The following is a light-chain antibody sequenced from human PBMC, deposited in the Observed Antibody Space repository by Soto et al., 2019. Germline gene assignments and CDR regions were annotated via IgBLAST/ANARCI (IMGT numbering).Light chain of an antibody. CDR3: QQYGSSIFT. CDR1: QNVSSSY. V-gene: IGKV3-20*01. J-gene: IGKJ3*01. Sequence: EIVLTQSPGTLSLSPGERATLSCRASQNVSSSYLGWYQQKPGQAPRLLIYGASTRATGIPDRFSGSGSGTDFTLTISRLEPEDFAVYYCQQYGSSIFTFGPGTKVDIK. CDR2: GAS.